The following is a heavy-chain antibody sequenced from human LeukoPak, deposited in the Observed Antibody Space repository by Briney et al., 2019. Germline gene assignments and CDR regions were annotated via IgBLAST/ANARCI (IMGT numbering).Heavy chain of an antibody. V-gene: IGHV3-23*01. D-gene: IGHD3-22*01. CDR2: ISGSGGST. CDR1: GFTFSTYA. Sequence: HPGGSLRLSCAASGFTFSTYAMSWVRQAAGKGLEWVSAISGSGGSTYYADSVKGRFTISRDNSKNTLYLQMNSLRAEDTAVYHCATTKTPSWYDSSGYAFDIWGQGTMVTVSS. CDR3: ATTKTPSWYDSSGYAFDI. J-gene: IGHJ3*02.